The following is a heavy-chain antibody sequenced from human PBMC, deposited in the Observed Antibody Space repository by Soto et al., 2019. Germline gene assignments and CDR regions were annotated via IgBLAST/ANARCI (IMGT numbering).Heavy chain of an antibody. D-gene: IGHD5-18*01. CDR3: ARDFLDTAMVTYYGMDV. Sequence: SETLSLTCTVSGGSISSGGYYWSWIRQHPGKGLEWIGYIYYSGSTYYNPSLKSRVTISVDTSKNQFSLKLSSVTAADTAVYYCARDFLDTAMVTYYGMDVWGQGXTVTVYS. CDR1: GGSISSGGYY. V-gene: IGHV4-31*03. J-gene: IGHJ6*02. CDR2: IYYSGST.